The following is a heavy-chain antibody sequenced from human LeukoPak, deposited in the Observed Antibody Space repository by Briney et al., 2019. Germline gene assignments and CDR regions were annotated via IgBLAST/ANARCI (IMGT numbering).Heavy chain of an antibody. Sequence: QPGGSLRLSCAASGFIFSRYWMYSVRQEPGKGLEWVSGINGDGSITIYADSVKGRFTTSRDNRKNTLYVHMNSLRDEDTAVYYCARVVETSRLGDDYWGQGTLVTVSS. J-gene: IGHJ4*02. CDR1: GFIFSRYW. D-gene: IGHD5-18*01. V-gene: IGHV3-74*01. CDR2: INGDGSIT. CDR3: ARVVETSRLGDDY.